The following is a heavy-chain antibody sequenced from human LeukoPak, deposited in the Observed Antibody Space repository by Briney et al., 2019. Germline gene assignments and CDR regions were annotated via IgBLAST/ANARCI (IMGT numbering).Heavy chain of an antibody. V-gene: IGHV3-21*04. CDR1: GFTFSDYS. CDR3: ARERYDFWSGYPDPNYYYGMDV. Sequence: PGGSLRLSCAASGFTFSDYSMNWVRQAPGKGLEWVSSISSNSRFIYYADSVKGRFTVSRDNAENSLYLQMNSLRAEDTAVYYCARERYDFWSGYPDPNYYYGMDVWGQGTTVTVSS. J-gene: IGHJ6*02. CDR2: ISSNSRFI. D-gene: IGHD3-3*01.